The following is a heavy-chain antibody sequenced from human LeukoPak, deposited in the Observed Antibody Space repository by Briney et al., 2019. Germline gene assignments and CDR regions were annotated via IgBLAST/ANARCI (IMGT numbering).Heavy chain of an antibody. CDR2: ISSDGITT. Sequence: GGSLRLSCAASGFTFSSSWMHWVRQVPGKGLVWVSRISSDGITTNYADSVKGRFTISRDNAKNTVYLQMNSLRAEDTAVYYCARGGDYGSYMDVWGKGTTVTVSS. J-gene: IGHJ6*03. CDR1: GFTFSSSW. V-gene: IGHV3-74*01. CDR3: ARGGDYGSYMDV.